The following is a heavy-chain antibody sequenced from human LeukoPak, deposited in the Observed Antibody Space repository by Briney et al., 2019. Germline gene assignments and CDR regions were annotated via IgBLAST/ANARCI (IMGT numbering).Heavy chain of an antibody. CDR1: GGSFSGYY. Sequence: SETLSLTCAVYGGSFSGYYWSWIRQPPGKGLEWIGEINHSGSTNYNPSLKSRVTISVDTSKNQFSLNLSSVTAADTPVYYCASFRNPGVYNYSGGGSYSETCFDPGGGGT. J-gene: IGHJ5*02. D-gene: IGHD3-10*01. V-gene: IGHV4-34*01. CDR3: ASFRNPGVYNYSGGGSYSETCFDP. CDR2: INHSGST.